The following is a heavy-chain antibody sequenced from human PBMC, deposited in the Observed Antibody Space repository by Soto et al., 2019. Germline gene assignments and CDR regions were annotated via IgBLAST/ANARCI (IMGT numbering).Heavy chain of an antibody. CDR1: GGSISSSSYY. Sequence: SETLSLTCTVSGGSISSSSYYWGWIRQPPGKGLEWIGSIYYSGSTYYNPSLKSRVTISVDTSKNQFSLKLSSVTAADTAVYYCATTSDTYSYGRILDYWGQGTLVTVSS. D-gene: IGHD5-18*01. J-gene: IGHJ4*02. CDR2: IYYSGST. V-gene: IGHV4-39*01. CDR3: ATTSDTYSYGRILDY.